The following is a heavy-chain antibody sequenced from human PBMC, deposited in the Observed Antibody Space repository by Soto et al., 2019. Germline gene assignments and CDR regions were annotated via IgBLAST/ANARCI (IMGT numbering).Heavy chain of an antibody. CDR3: ARVPEGAPWGSYDY. D-gene: IGHD3-16*01. V-gene: IGHV3-30-3*01. CDR2: ISYDGSNK. J-gene: IGHJ4*02. Sequence: VQLVESGGGVVQPGRSLRLSCAAYGFTFSSYAMHWVRQAPGKGLEWVAVISYDGSNKYYADSVKGRFTISRDNSKNTLYLQMNSLRAEDTAVYYCARVPEGAPWGSYDYWGQGTLVTVSS. CDR1: GFTFSSYA.